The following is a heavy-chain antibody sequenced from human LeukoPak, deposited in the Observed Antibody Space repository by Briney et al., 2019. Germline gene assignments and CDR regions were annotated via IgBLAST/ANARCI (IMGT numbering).Heavy chain of an antibody. CDR1: GYIFTNYW. CDR3: ARRQYSGYDFDY. Sequence: PGESLKISFKGSGYIFTNYWIGWVRQMPGKGLEWMGIIYPRDSNIRYSPSFQGQVTVSADKSISTAYLQWSSLEASDTAMYYCARRQYSGYDFDYWGQGTLVTVSS. J-gene: IGHJ4*02. V-gene: IGHV5-51*01. CDR2: IYPRDSNI. D-gene: IGHD5-12*01.